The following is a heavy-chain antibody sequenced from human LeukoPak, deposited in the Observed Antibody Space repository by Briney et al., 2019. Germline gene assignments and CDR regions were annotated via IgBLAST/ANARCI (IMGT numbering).Heavy chain of an antibody. V-gene: IGHV3-66*01. CDR3: VREFGSGGSCYFDY. CDR2: LYSGGTI. D-gene: IGHD2-15*01. CDR1: GFTFSSYS. Sequence: GGSLRLSCAASGFTFSSYSMNWVRQAPGKGLEWVSVLYSGGTIYYADSVKGRFTISRDNSKDTLYLQMNNLRAEDTAVYYCVREFGSGGSCYFDYWGQGTLVTVSS. J-gene: IGHJ4*02.